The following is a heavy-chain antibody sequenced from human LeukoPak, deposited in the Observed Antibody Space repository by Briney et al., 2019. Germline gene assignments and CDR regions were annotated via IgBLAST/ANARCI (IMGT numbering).Heavy chain of an antibody. CDR3: SRDRGGGSQEY. Sequence: SETLSLTCTVSGGSISSSSYYWGWIRQPPGKGLEWIGSIYYSGSTYYNPSLKSRVTISVDTSKNQFSLKVNSVTAADTAVYYCSRDRGGGSQEYWGQGTLVTVSS. J-gene: IGHJ4*02. CDR2: IYYSGST. D-gene: IGHD6-25*01. CDR1: GGSISSSSYY. V-gene: IGHV4-39*07.